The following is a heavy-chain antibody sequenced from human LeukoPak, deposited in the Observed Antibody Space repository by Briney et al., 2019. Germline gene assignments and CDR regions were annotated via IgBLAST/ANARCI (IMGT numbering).Heavy chain of an antibody. CDR3: TRRLDD. Sequence: GGSLRLSCAASGFPFNAYWMTWVRQAPGKGLEWVANIKHDESEKNYLDSVKGRFTISRDNAQNSLYLQMNGLRVEDTAVYYCTRRLDDWGQGTLVTVSS. CDR2: IKHDESEK. D-gene: IGHD3-16*01. CDR1: GFPFNAYW. V-gene: IGHV3-7*01. J-gene: IGHJ4*02.